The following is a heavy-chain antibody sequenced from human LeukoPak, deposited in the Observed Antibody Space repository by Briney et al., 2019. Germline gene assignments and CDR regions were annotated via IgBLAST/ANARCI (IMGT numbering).Heavy chain of an antibody. Sequence: EGSLRLSCAASVLIFSSYAMSWLRQAPGKGLEGVSAISGSGGSTYYADSVEGRFTISRDNSKNTLYLQMNSLRAEDTAVYYCAKTDYDILTGYSDTPDYFDYWGQGTLVTVSS. CDR1: VLIFSSYA. J-gene: IGHJ4*02. D-gene: IGHD3-9*01. V-gene: IGHV3-23*01. CDR2: ISGSGGST. CDR3: AKTDYDILTGYSDTPDYFDY.